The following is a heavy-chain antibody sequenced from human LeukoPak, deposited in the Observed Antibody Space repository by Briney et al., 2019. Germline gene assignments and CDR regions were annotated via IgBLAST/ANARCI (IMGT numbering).Heavy chain of an antibody. CDR3: ARGVAQQWLDKYYFDY. CDR2: TYYSGST. Sequence: KPSETLSLTCTVSGGSISSYYWSWIRQPPGKGLEWIGYTYYSGSTNYNPSLKSRVTISVDTSKNQFSLKLSSVTAADTAVYYCARGVAQQWLDKYYFDYWGQGTLVTVSS. J-gene: IGHJ4*02. D-gene: IGHD6-19*01. CDR1: GGSISSYY. V-gene: IGHV4-59*01.